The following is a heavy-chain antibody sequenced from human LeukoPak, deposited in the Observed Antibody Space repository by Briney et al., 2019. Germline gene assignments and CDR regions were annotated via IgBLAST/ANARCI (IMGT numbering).Heavy chain of an antibody. Sequence: GGSLRLSCAASGFTFSSYSMNWVRQAPGKGLEWVSYISSSSSTIYYADSVKGRFTIYRDNAKNSLYLQMNSLRAEDTAVYYCARDMDDSSGYYSGVDYWGQGTLVTVSS. CDR3: ARDMDDSSGYYSGVDY. CDR1: GFTFSSYS. D-gene: IGHD3-22*01. CDR2: ISSSSSTI. J-gene: IGHJ4*02. V-gene: IGHV3-48*01.